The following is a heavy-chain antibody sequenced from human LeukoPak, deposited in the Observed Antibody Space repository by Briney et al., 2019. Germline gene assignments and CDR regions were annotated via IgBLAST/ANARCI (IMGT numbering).Heavy chain of an antibody. J-gene: IGHJ3*02. Sequence: PSETLSLTCTVSGGSISSGSHYWGWIRQPPGKGLEWIGNIYYSGSTYYNPSLKSRVTISVDTSKNQFSLKLSSVTAADTAVYFFARRLAFDIWGQGTMVTVSS. V-gene: IGHV4-39*01. CDR3: ARRLAFDI. CDR1: GGSISSGSHY. CDR2: IYYSGST.